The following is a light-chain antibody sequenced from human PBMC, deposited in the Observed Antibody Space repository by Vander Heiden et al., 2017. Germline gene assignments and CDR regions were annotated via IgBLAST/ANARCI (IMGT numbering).Light chain of an antibody. J-gene: IGKJ1*01. CDR3: NQYLQDPTT. V-gene: IGKV2-28*01. CDR2: LGS. Sequence: IVTTYPSPLSPVTPGEPASISCRSSQSRLHSNRYNYLDWYLQKPGQSPQLLIYLGSNRASGVPDRFSGSGSGTDFTLKISRVEAEDVGVYYCNQYLQDPTTFGQGTKLEIK. CDR1: QSRLHSNRYNY.